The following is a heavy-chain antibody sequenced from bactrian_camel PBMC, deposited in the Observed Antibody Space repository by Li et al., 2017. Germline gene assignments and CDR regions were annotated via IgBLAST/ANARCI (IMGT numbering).Heavy chain of an antibody. CDR3: AAGPGGFYSGSSCSHLHRPDFRY. J-gene: IGHJ6*01. V-gene: IGHV3S40*01. Sequence: VQLVESGGGSVPAGGSLRLSCVASGYTLPMNMGWFRQPPGKEREGVASIDSGGYSTTYADSVKGRFTISEDDGMVYLQMNSLKPEVTAMYYCAAGPGGFYSGSSCSHLHRPDFRYWGQGTQVTVS. D-gene: IGHD3*01. CDR2: IDSGGYST. CDR1: GYTLPMN.